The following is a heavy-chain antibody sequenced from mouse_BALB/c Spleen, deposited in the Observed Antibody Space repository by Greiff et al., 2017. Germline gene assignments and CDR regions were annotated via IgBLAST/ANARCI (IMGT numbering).Heavy chain of an antibody. Sequence: EVHLVESGGGLVQPGGSLKLSCAASGFTFSSYGMSWVRQTPDKRLELVATINSNGGSTYYPDSVKGRFTISRDNAKNTLYLQMSSLKSEDTAMYYCARDGYRYDRDAMDYWGQGTSVTVSS. CDR3: ARDGYRYDRDAMDY. V-gene: IGHV5-6-3*01. J-gene: IGHJ4*01. CDR2: INSNGGST. D-gene: IGHD2-14*01. CDR1: GFTFSSYG.